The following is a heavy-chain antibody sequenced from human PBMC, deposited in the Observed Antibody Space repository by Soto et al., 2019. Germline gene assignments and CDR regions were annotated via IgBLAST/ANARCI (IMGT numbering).Heavy chain of an antibody. Sequence: SETLSLTCTVSGGSISSGGYYWSWIRQHPGKGLEWIGYIYYSGSTYYNPSLKSRVTISVDTSKNQFSLKLSSVTAADTAVYYCEREPNYDSSVLFWGQGTLVTVSS. CDR3: EREPNYDSSVLF. V-gene: IGHV4-31*03. CDR2: IYYSGST. CDR1: GGSISSGGYY. J-gene: IGHJ4*02. D-gene: IGHD3-22*01.